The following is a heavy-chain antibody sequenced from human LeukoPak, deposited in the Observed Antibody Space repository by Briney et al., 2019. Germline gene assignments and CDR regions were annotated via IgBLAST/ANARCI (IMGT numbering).Heavy chain of an antibody. J-gene: IGHJ6*02. Sequence: GGSLRLSCADSGFTFSSYEMNWVRQAPGKGLEWVSYIISSGSPIYYADSVKGRFTISRDNAKNSLFLQMNSLRAEDTAVYYCARENLNGLDVWGQGTTVTVSS. CDR3: ARENLNGLDV. CDR2: IISSGSPI. V-gene: IGHV3-48*03. CDR1: GFTFSSYE.